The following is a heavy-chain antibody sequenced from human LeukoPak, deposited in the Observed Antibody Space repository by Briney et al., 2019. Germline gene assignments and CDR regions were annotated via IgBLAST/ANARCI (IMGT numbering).Heavy chain of an antibody. CDR1: GGSISSGSYY. CDR2: IYYSGST. D-gene: IGHD3-3*01. J-gene: IGHJ4*02. Sequence: SETLSLTCTVSGGSISSGSYYWGWIRQPPGKGLEWIGSIYYSGSTYYNPSLKSRVTISVDTSKNQFSLKLSSVTAADTAVYYCARHSTDTYYDFWSGYYASFDYWGQGTLVTVSS. V-gene: IGHV4-39*01. CDR3: ARHSTDTYYDFWSGYYASFDY.